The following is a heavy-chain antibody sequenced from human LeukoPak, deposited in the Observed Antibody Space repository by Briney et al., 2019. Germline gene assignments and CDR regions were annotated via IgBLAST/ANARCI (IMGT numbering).Heavy chain of an antibody. Sequence: GGSLRLSCTVSGFTFTNYWMTWVRQAPGKGLEWVANIDQDATEKYYVDSVVGRFTISRDNAKNSLYLQMNSLRAEDTALYYCAKGAGGYDSSGYLSRFDYWGQGTLVTVSS. CDR2: IDQDATEK. V-gene: IGHV3-7*03. J-gene: IGHJ4*02. CDR3: AKGAGGYDSSGYLSRFDY. CDR1: GFTFTNYW. D-gene: IGHD3-22*01.